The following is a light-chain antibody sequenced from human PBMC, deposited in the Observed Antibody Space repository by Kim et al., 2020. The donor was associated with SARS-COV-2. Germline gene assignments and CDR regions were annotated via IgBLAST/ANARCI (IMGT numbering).Light chain of an antibody. V-gene: IGLV1-44*01. CDR2: SND. CDR1: SSNIGSNT. Sequence: QSVLTQPPSASGTPGQRVTISCSGGSSNIGSNTVDWYLQVPGTAPRLLIYSNDQRPSGVPGRFSGSKSGASASLAISGLQSDDEADYYCAAWDDSLKGPLFGGGTQLTVL. CDR3: AAWDDSLKGPL. J-gene: IGLJ2*01.